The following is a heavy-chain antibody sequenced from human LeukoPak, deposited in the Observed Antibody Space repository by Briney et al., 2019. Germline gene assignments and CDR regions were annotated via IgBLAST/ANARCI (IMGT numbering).Heavy chain of an antibody. CDR1: GFTFSGSA. CDR2: TRDKANNYAT. Sequence: HSGGSLRLSCAASGFTFSGSAIHWVRQASGKGLEWVGRTRDKANNYATAYAASVEGRFTISRDDSKNTAYLQMNSLKTEDTAVYYCTRHGDYYGDYWGQGTLVTVSS. V-gene: IGHV3-73*01. J-gene: IGHJ4*02. D-gene: IGHD2-21*01. CDR3: TRHGDYYGDY.